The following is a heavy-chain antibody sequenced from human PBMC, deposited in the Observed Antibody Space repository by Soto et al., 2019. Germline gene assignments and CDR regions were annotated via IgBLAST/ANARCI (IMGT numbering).Heavy chain of an antibody. D-gene: IGHD2-15*01. CDR3: AREGLGGTYFDY. J-gene: IGHJ4*02. CDR2: IIPIFGTA. CDR1: GGTFSSYA. V-gene: IGHV1-69*12. Sequence: QVPLVQSGAEVKQPGSSVKVSCKASGGTFSSYAISWVRQAPGQGLEWMGGIIPIFGTANYAQKFQGRVTITADESTSTAYMELSSLRSEDTAVYYCAREGLGGTYFDYWGQGTLVTVSS.